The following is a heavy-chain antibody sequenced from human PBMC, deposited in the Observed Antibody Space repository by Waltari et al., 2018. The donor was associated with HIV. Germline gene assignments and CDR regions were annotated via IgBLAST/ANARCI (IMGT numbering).Heavy chain of an antibody. Sequence: QVQLQESGPGLVEPSETLSLTCAVSGYSIRGGYYWDWVRQPRGKGMGWIGSIDHGGGTYYNPPLRIGWSKSVDTSKKQFSLRLNSVTAADTAVYYCARRAVAGTNWFDPWGQGTLVTVPS. CDR1: GYSIRGGYY. CDR3: ARRAVAGTNWFDP. V-gene: IGHV4-38-2*01. CDR2: IDHGGGT. D-gene: IGHD6-19*01. J-gene: IGHJ5*02.